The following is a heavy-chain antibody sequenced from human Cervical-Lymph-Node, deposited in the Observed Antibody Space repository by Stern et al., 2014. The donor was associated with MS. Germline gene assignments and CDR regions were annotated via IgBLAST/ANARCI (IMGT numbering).Heavy chain of an antibody. CDR1: GGSISSGSYY. V-gene: IGHV4-61*02. CDR2: IYTSGSP. CDR3: ARAWGYDSSAQGWFDP. D-gene: IGHD3-22*01. J-gene: IGHJ5*02. Sequence: QLQLQESGPGLVKPSQTLSLTCTVSGGSISSGSYYWSWIRQPAGKGLEWIGRIYTSGSPNYNPSLKSRVTISVDTSKNQFSLKLSSVTAADTAVYYCARAWGYDSSAQGWFDPWGQGTLVTVSS.